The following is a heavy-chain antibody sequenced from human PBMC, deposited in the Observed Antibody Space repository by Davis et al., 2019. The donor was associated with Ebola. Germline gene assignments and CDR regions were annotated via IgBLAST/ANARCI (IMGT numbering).Heavy chain of an antibody. D-gene: IGHD3-16*01. J-gene: IGHJ4*02. Sequence: PGGSLRLSCAAFGFTFSGSAMHWVRQASGKGLEWVGRIRSKAYTYATAYAASVKGRFTISRDDSKNTAYLQMNSLKTEDTAVYYCSGGGVVDYWGQGTLVTVSS. V-gene: IGHV3-73*01. CDR3: SGGGVVDY. CDR2: IRSKAYTYAT. CDR1: GFTFSGSA.